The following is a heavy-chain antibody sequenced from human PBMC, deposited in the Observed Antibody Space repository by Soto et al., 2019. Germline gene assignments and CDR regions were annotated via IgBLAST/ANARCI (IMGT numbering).Heavy chain of an antibody. CDR2: IFPSDSDT. CDR1: GYIFTSYW. J-gene: IGHJ5*02. Sequence: PVESLKISCRTSGYIFTSYWISWVRQMPGKGLEWMGIIFPSDSDTRYSPSFQGQVTISADRSTSTVFLQWASLKASDTAVYFCARKDKSGYFNWFDPWGQGTLVTVSS. V-gene: IGHV5-51*01. D-gene: IGHD3-22*01. CDR3: ARKDKSGYFNWFDP.